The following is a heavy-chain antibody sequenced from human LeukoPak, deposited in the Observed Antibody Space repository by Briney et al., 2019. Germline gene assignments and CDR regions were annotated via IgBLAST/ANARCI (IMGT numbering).Heavy chain of an antibody. CDR1: GFTFSSIW. CDR2: IKHDGSET. Sequence: GGSLRLSCATSGFTFSSIWMSWVRQAPGKGLEWVANIKHDGSETNYVDSVKGRFTISRDNAKNSLYLQMNSLRAEDTAVYYCAREGRTYSIDYWGQGTLVTVAS. J-gene: IGHJ4*02. D-gene: IGHD4-11*01. CDR3: AREGRTYSIDY. V-gene: IGHV3-7*01.